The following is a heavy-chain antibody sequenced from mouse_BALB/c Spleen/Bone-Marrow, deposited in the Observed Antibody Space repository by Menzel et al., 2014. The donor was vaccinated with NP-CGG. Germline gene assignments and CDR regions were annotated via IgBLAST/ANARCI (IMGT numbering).Heavy chain of an antibody. Sequence: EVKVVESGGGLVQPGGSLKFSCAASGFDFSRYWMSWVRQAPGKGLEWIGEINPDSRTINYAPSLKYKFIISRDNAKNTLYLQMNKVRSEDTALYYCAILGYYGYFAYWGQGTTLTVSS. D-gene: IGHD2-3*01. V-gene: IGHV4-1*02. CDR3: AILGYYGYFAY. CDR1: GFDFSRYW. CDR2: INPDSRTI. J-gene: IGHJ2*01.